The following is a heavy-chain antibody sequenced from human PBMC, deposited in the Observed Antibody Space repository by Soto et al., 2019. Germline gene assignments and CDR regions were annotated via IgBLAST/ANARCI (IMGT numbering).Heavy chain of an antibody. CDR2: IYYSGST. CDR3: ARVEGYCSGGSCYIGLNWFDP. V-gene: IGHV4-31*03. Sequence: SETLSLTCTVSGGSISSGGYYWSWIRQHPGKGLEWIGYIYYSGSTYYNPSLKSRVTISVDTSKNQFSLKLSSVTAADTAVYYCARVEGYCSGGSCYIGLNWFDPWGQGTLVTVSS. CDR1: GGSISSGGYY. D-gene: IGHD2-15*01. J-gene: IGHJ5*02.